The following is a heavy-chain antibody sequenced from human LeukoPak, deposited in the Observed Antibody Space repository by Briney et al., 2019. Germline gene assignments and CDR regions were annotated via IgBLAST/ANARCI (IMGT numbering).Heavy chain of an antibody. CDR3: ARDISEYSSSWPHY. V-gene: IGHV4-59*01. Sequence: SETLSLTCTVSGGSISSYYWSWIRQPPGKGLEWIGYIYYSGSTNYNPSLKSRVTISVDTSKNQFSLKLSSVTAADTAVYYCARDISEYSSSWPHYWGQGTLVTVSS. CDR1: GGSISSYY. D-gene: IGHD6-13*01. J-gene: IGHJ4*02. CDR2: IYYSGST.